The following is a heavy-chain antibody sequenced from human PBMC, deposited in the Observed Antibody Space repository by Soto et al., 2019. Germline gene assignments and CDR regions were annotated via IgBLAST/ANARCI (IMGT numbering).Heavy chain of an antibody. J-gene: IGHJ4*02. CDR1: GFTFSSYW. V-gene: IGHV3-74*01. CDR2: INSDGSSI. D-gene: IGHD6-19*01. CDR3: ARETGYSSGWRQDY. Sequence: HPGGSLRLSCAASGFTFSSYWMHWVRQAPGKGLVWVSRINSDGSSISYADSVKGRFTISRDNAKNTLYLQMNSLRVEDTAVCYCARETGYSSGWRQDYWGQGTLVTVSS.